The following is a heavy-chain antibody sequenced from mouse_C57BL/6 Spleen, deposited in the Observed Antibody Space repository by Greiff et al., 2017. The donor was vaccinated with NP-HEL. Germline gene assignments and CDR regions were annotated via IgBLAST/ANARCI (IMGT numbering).Heavy chain of an antibody. CDR2: IYPGSGST. D-gene: IGHD1-1*01. Sequence: QVQLQQPGAELVKPGASVKMSCKASGYTFTSYWITWVKQRPGQGLEWIGDIYPGSGSTNYNEKFKSKATLTVDTSSSTDYMQLSSLTSEDSAVYYCATDYYGSSYAMDYWGQGTSVTVSS. J-gene: IGHJ4*01. V-gene: IGHV1-55*01. CDR3: ATDYYGSSYAMDY. CDR1: GYTFTSYW.